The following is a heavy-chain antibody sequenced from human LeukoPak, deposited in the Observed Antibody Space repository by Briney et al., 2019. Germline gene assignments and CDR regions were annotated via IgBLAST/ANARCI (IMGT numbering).Heavy chain of an antibody. CDR3: ARERNGGDGYKSYYFDY. CDR1: GGTFSSYA. V-gene: IGHV1-69*06. CDR2: IIPIFGTA. J-gene: IGHJ4*02. Sequence: ASVKVSCKASGGTFSSYAISWVRQAPGQGLEWMGGIIPIFGTANYAQKFQGRVTITADKSTSTAYMELSSLRSEDTAVYSCARERNGGDGYKSYYFDYWGQGTLVTVSS. D-gene: IGHD5-24*01.